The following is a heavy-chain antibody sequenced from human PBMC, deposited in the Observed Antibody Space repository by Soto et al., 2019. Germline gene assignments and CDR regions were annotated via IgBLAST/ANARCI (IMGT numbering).Heavy chain of an antibody. CDR2: IYYSGST. J-gene: IGHJ6*03. CDR1: GGSISSSSYY. CDR3: ASRYCTNGVCYTGGALYYYYMDV. D-gene: IGHD2-8*01. Sequence: PSETLSLTCTVSGGSISSSSYYWGWIRQPPGKGLEWIGGIYYSGSTYYNPSLKSRVTISVDTSKNQFSLKLSSVTAADTAVYYCASRYCTNGVCYTGGALYYYYMDVWGKGTTVTVSS. V-gene: IGHV4-39*01.